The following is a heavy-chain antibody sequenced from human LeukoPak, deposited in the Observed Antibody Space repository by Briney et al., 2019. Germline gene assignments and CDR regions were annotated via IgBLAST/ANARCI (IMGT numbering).Heavy chain of an antibody. CDR1: GGSISNYF. V-gene: IGHV4-59*12. D-gene: IGHD6-6*01. CDR3: ARGSEYSGKTS. CDR2: IYSSGSS. J-gene: IGHJ4*02. Sequence: SETLSLTCSVSGGSISNYFWSWIRQPPGKGLAWIGHIYSSGSSYYNPSLKSRVTISVDTSKNQFSLKLSSVTAADTAVYYCARGSEYSGKTSWGQGTLVTVSS.